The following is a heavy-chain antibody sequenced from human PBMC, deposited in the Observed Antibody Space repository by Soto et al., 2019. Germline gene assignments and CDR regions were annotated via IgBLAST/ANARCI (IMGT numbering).Heavy chain of an antibody. CDR3: AKDSHPTTPPAHSD. CDR1: GFTFSSYA. CDR2: ISGSGGST. V-gene: IGHV3-23*01. J-gene: IGHJ4*02. D-gene: IGHD3-10*01. Sequence: PGGSLRLSCASSGFTFSSYAMSLVRQAPGKGLEWVSAISGSGGSTYYADSVKGRFTISRDNSKNTLYLQMNSLRAEDTAVYYCAKDSHPTTPPAHSDWGQGTLVTVSS.